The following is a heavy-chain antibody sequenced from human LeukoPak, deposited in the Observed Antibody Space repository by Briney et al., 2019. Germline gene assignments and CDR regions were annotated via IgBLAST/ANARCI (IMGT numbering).Heavy chain of an antibody. J-gene: IGHJ4*02. D-gene: IGHD6-6*01. CDR2: ISDSGGNT. CDR1: GFTFNTYA. Sequence: GGSLRLSCAASGFTFNTYAMSWVRQAPWERLQWVSGISDSGGNTYYADSVRGRFAISRDNSKNTLHLQMNSLRAEDTAVYYCARHRSSWLIDYWGQGTLVTVSS. V-gene: IGHV3-23*01. CDR3: ARHRSSWLIDY.